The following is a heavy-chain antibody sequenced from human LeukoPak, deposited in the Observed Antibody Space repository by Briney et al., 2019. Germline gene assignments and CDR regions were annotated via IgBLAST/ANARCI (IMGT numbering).Heavy chain of an antibody. V-gene: IGHV5-51*01. J-gene: IGHJ6*03. D-gene: IGHD3-10*01. CDR2: IYPGDSDT. CDR1: GYSFTSYW. Sequence: GESLKISCKGSGYSFTSYWVGWVRQMPGKGLEWMGIIYPGDSDTRYSPSFQGQVTILADKSISTAYLQWSSLKASDTAMYYCARRSGQEGYYYYYMDVWGKGTTVTVSS. CDR3: ARRSGQEGYYYYYMDV.